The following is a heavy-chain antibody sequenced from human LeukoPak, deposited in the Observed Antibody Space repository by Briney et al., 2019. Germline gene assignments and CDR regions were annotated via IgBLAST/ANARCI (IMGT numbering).Heavy chain of an antibody. CDR1: GFTFSSYA. J-gene: IGHJ4*02. V-gene: IGHV3-23*01. CDR3: AKGRNEDGDAALNY. D-gene: IGHD4-17*01. Sequence: GGSLRLSCAASGFTFSSYAMNWVRQAPGKGLEWGSSISGSGGNTFYADSVKGRFTISRDNSKESLELQMNSLRAEDTAAYHCAKGRNEDGDAALNYWGQGTLVTVSS. CDR2: ISGSGGNT.